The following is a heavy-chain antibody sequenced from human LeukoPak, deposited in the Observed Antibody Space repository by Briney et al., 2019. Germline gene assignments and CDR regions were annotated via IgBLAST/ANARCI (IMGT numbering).Heavy chain of an antibody. CDR3: ARAPLSSAYLHYYSMDV. Sequence: SETLSLTCTVSGGSISSSTDSWGWIRQPPGKGLEWIGSIYYSGRSYYKVSLKSRVIISVDTSNNQFSLKLSSVTAADTALYYCARAPLSSAYLHYYSMDVWGKGTTVTVSS. CDR1: GGSISSSTDS. D-gene: IGHD3-3*01. CDR2: IYYSGRS. J-gene: IGHJ6*03. V-gene: IGHV4-39*07.